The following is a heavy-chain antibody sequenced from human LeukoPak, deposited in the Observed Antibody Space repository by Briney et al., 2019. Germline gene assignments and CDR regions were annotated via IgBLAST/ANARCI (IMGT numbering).Heavy chain of an antibody. CDR2: IYYSGST. J-gene: IGHJ3*02. Sequence: PSETLSLTCTVSGGSISNYYWSWIRQPPGKGLEWIGYIYYSGSTNYNPSLKSRVTISVDTSKNQFSLKLSSVTAADTAVYYCARDSSGWENDAFDIWGQGTMVTVSS. CDR3: ARDSSGWENDAFDI. D-gene: IGHD6-19*01. V-gene: IGHV4-59*12. CDR1: GGSISNYY.